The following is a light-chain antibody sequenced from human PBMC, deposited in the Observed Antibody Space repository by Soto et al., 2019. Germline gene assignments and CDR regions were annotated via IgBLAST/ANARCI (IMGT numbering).Light chain of an antibody. CDR3: QKYNSAPLFT. V-gene: IGKV1-27*01. CDR2: AAS. J-gene: IGKJ3*01. CDR1: QGISNY. Sequence: DIQMTQSPSSLSASVGDRVTITCRASQGISNYLAWYQQKPGKVPKLLIYAASTLQSGVPSRFSGSGSGTDFTLTISSLQPEDVPTYYCQKYNSAPLFTFGPGTKVDIK.